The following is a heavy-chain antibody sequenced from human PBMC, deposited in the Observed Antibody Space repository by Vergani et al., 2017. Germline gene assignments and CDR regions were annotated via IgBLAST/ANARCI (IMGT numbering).Heavy chain of an antibody. J-gene: IGHJ4*02. CDR2: INPNSGGT. CDR1: GYTFTGYY. D-gene: IGHD3-16*02. V-gene: IGHV1-2*02. Sequence: QVQLVQSGAEVKKPGASVKVSCKASGYTFTGYYIHWVRQAPGQGLEWMGWINPNSGGTNFAQKFQGRVTMTRDTSISAAYMELSSLRSEDTAVYYCAREGFYDYVWGSYRLRGGYYFDYWGQGTLVTVSS. CDR3: AREGFYDYVWGSYRLRGGYYFDY.